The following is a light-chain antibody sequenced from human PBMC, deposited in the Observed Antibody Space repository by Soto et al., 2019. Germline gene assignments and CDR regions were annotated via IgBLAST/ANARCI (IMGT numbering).Light chain of an antibody. CDR1: QDISNY. Sequence: DIQMTQSTSSLSASVGDRVTITCQAIQDISNYLNWYQQKPGKAPKLLIYDASNLETGVPSRFSGSGSGTDFTFTISSLQPEDIATHYCQQYHNLPLAFGGGTKVEIK. CDR3: QQYHNLPLA. J-gene: IGKJ4*02. CDR2: DAS. V-gene: IGKV1-33*01.